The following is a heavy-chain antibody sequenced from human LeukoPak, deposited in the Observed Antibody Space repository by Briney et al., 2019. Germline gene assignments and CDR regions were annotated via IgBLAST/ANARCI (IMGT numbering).Heavy chain of an antibody. D-gene: IGHD3-22*01. Sequence: PGGSLRLSCAVSGVTFNEYYMNWIRQAPGKGLEWISYITSSGSAMYYADSVKGRFTISRDNAKNSLYLHMNSLRAEDTAVYYCATWRRYYDFDYWGQGTLATVSS. CDR1: GVTFNEYY. CDR3: ATWRRYYDFDY. J-gene: IGHJ4*02. V-gene: IGHV3-11*01. CDR2: ITSSGSAM.